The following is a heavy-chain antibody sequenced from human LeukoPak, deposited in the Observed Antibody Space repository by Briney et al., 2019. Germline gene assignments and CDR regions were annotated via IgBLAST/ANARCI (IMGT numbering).Heavy chain of an antibody. J-gene: IGHJ3*02. CDR2: ISSSSSTI. Sequence: GGSLRLSCAASGFTFSSYSMNWVRQAPGKGLEWVSSISSSSSTIYYADSVKGRFTISRDNAKNSLYLQMNSLRAEDTAVYYCARGVSDYYDSSGYYSAGGAFDIWGQGTMVTVSS. CDR3: ARGVSDYYDSSGYYSAGGAFDI. CDR1: GFTFSSYS. V-gene: IGHV3-48*01. D-gene: IGHD3-22*01.